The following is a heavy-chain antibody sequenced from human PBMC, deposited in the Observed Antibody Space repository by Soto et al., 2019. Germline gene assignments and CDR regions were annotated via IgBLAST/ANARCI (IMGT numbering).Heavy chain of an antibody. CDR1: GFTFDDYA. J-gene: IGHJ3*02. D-gene: IGHD3-10*01. V-gene: IGHV3-9*01. Sequence: DVQLVESGGGLVQPGRSLRLSCAASGFTFDDYAMHWVRQAPGKGLEWVSGISWNSGSIGYADSVKGRFTISRDNAKNSLYLQMNSLRAEDTALYYCAKDMSSGGVAAFDIWGQGTMVTVSS. CDR3: AKDMSSGGVAAFDI. CDR2: ISWNSGSI.